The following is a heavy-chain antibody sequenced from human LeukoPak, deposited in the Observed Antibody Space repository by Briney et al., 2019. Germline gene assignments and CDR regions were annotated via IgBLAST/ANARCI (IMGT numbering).Heavy chain of an antibody. CDR2: FDPEDGET. Sequence: ASVNVSCKVSGYTLTELSMHWVRQAPGKGREWMGGFDPEDGETIYAQKFQGRVTMTEDTSTDTAYMELSSLRSEDTAVYYCATGLLTESYFDYWGQGTLVTVSS. D-gene: IGHD2-15*01. CDR1: GYTLTELS. V-gene: IGHV1-24*01. CDR3: ATGLLTESYFDY. J-gene: IGHJ4*02.